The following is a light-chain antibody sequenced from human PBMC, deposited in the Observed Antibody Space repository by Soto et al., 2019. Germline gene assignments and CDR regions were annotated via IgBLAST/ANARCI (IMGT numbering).Light chain of an antibody. CDR3: SSYTSSSTLV. J-gene: IGLJ2*01. Sequence: QSVLTQPPSVSGSPGQSVTISCTGTSSDVGSYNRVSWYQQPPGTAPKLMIYEVSNRPSGVPDRFSGSKSGNTASLTISGLQAEDEADYYCSSYTSSSTLVFGGGNKVTVL. CDR2: EVS. V-gene: IGLV2-18*02. CDR1: SSDVGSYNR.